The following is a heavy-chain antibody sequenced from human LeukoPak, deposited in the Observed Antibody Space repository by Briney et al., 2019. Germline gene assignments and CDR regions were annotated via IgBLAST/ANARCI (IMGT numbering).Heavy chain of an antibody. D-gene: IGHD3-22*01. CDR2: ISNEGRVQ. Sequence: GGSLRLSCAASGFTFSDYGMHWVRQAPGKGLEWVTVISNEGRVQYYADSVKGRFTISRDNSKNTLYLQMNSLRAEDTAVYYCASYDSSGPDAFEIWGQGTMVTVSS. J-gene: IGHJ3*02. CDR3: ASYDSSGPDAFEI. CDR1: GFTFSDYG. V-gene: IGHV3-30*03.